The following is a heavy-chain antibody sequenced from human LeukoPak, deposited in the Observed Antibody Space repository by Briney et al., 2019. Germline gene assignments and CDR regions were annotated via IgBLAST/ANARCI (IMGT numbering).Heavy chain of an antibody. CDR2: ITSGSSTI. CDR3: ARRLSMVYMCIDY. V-gene: IGHV3-48*04. Sequence: GGSLRLSCAAAGFTFSSYSMNWVRQAPGKGLEWISYITSGSSTIYYADSVKGRFTISRDNAKNSLYLQMNSLRAEDTAVYYCARRLSMVYMCIDYWRQGTLVTVSS. D-gene: IGHD2/OR15-2a*01. CDR1: GFTFSSYS. J-gene: IGHJ4*02.